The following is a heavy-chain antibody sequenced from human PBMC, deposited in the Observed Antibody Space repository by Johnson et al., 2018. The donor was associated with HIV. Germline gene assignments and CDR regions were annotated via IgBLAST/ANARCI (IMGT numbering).Heavy chain of an antibody. V-gene: IGHV3-9*01. Sequence: QLVESGGGVVQPGRSLRLSCAASGFTFSSYAIHWVRQAPGKGLEWVSYISSSGSIAYADSVKGRFTTSRDNAKNSLYLQVKSLRAEDTALYLCAKDNGIAGTSGDAFDIWGQGTMVTVSS. CDR1: GFTFSSYA. D-gene: IGHD6-13*01. J-gene: IGHJ3*02. CDR3: AKDNGIAGTSGDAFDI. CDR2: ISSSGSI.